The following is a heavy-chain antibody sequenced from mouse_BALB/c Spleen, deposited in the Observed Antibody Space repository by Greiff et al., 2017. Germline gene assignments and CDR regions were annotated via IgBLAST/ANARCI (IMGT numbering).Heavy chain of an antibody. Sequence: VQLQQSGAELVRSGASVKLSCTASGFNIKDYYMHWVKQRPEQGLEWIGWIDPENGDTEYAPKFQGKATMTADTSSNTAYLQLSSLTSEDTAVYYCNVGDYGNYVDYWGQGTTLTVSS. CDR3: NVGDYGNYVDY. CDR2: IDPENGDT. CDR1: GFNIKDYY. J-gene: IGHJ2*01. V-gene: IGHV14-4*02. D-gene: IGHD2-1*01.